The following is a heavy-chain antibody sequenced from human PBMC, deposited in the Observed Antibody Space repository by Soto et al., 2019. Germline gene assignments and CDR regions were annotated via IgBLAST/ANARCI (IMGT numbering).Heavy chain of an antibody. CDR2: ISGNGEII. V-gene: IGHV3-11*01. Sequence: GGSLRLSCAASGFTFSDYYIHWIRRAPWKGLEWISYISGNGEIIQYAASARGRFTISRDNAENSVYLEMESLRAEDTALYYCARDVDADFRTDFDYWGRGTLVTVSS. CDR3: ARDVDADFRTDFDY. D-gene: IGHD4-17*01. J-gene: IGHJ4*02. CDR1: GFTFSDYY.